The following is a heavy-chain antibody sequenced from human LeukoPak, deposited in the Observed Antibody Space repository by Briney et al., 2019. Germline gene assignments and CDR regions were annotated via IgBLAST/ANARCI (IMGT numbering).Heavy chain of an antibody. J-gene: IGHJ6*02. CDR2: INHGGST. CDR3: ARATEFRGWYPPYYYYYGMDV. V-gene: IGHV4-34*01. Sequence: SETLSLTCAVYGGSFSGYYWSWIRQTPGKGLEWIGEINHGGSTNYNPSLKSRVTISVDTSKNHFSLKLISVTAADTAVYYCARATEFRGWYPPYYYYYGMDVWGQGTTVTVSS. D-gene: IGHD6-19*01. CDR1: GGSFSGYY.